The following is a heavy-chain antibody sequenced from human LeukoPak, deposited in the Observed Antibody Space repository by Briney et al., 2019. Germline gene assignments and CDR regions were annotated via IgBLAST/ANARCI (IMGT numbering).Heavy chain of an antibody. CDR2: MYSGGNT. CDR3: ARLDLRNAFDI. V-gene: IGHV3-53*01. Sequence: RGSLRLSCAASGLTPSTNYISWVRHAPGKGLEWVSVMYSGGNTYYAASVKRRFTISRDNSKNTLYLQVNSLRAEDTAVHYCARLDLRNAFDIWGQGTMVTVSS. J-gene: IGHJ3*02. CDR1: GLTPSTNY.